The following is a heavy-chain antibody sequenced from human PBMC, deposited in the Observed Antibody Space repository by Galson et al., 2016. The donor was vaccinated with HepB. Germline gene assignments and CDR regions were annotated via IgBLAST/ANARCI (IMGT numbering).Heavy chain of an antibody. V-gene: IGHV4-30-2*01. D-gene: IGHD2-2*01. CDR2: IYHSGST. CDR3: ARQVPAARGDWFDP. Sequence: LSLTCAVSGASISSGSDSWSWIRQPPGKSLEWLGHIYHSGSTYYNPSLKRRVSMSVDTSLNQISLMLTSVTAADTAVYYCARQVPAARGDWFDPWGQGTLVTVFS. CDR1: GASISSGSDS. J-gene: IGHJ5*02.